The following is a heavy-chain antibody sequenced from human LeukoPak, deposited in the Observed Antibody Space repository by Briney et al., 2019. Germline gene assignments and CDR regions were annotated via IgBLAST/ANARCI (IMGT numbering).Heavy chain of an antibody. CDR3: ARDHMQRLAYFDY. CDR2: IIPIFGTA. CDR1: GGTFSSYA. D-gene: IGHD6-19*01. V-gene: IGHV1-69*13. J-gene: IGHJ4*02. Sequence: SVKVSCKASGGTFSSYAISWVRQAPGQGLEWMGGIIPIFGTANYAQKFQGRVTITADESTSTAYMELSSLRSEDTAVYYCARDHMQRLAYFDYWGQGTLVTVSS.